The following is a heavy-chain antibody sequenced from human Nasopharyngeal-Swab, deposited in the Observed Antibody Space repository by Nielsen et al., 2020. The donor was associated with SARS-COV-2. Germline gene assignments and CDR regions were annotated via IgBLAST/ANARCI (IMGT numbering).Heavy chain of an antibody. Sequence: SVKVSCNASGGSFRTFALSWLLHAPAQRLEWMGGIIPSFGTTNYSPKLQGRSTITADESTNKLYMALSSLRSEDTAVYYCSIGEGPLGYFDYWGQGTLVTVSS. CDR3: SIGEGPLGYFDY. J-gene: IGHJ4*02. CDR1: GGSFRTFA. D-gene: IGHD6-13*01. CDR2: IIPSFGTT. V-gene: IGHV1-69*13.